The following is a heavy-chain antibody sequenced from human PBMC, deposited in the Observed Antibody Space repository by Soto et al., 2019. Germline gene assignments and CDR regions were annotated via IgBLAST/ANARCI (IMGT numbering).Heavy chain of an antibody. CDR2: ISSNGGST. V-gene: IGHV3-64*01. Sequence: GGSLRLSCAASGFTFSSYAMHWVRQAPGKGLEYVSAISSNGGSTYYANSVKGRFTISRDNSKNTLYLQMGSLRAEDMAVYYCARDNNSGYDLILFDYWGQGTLVTVSS. D-gene: IGHD5-12*01. CDR3: ARDNNSGYDLILFDY. CDR1: GFTFSSYA. J-gene: IGHJ4*02.